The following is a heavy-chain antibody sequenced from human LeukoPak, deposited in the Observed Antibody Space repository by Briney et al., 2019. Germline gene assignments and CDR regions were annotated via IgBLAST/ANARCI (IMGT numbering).Heavy chain of an antibody. CDR1: GYTFTSYD. CDR2: MNPNSGNT. CDR3: ARKYGDYYYYYGMDV. V-gene: IGHV1-8*01. Sequence: ASVKVSCKASGYTFTSYDINWVRQATGQGLEWMGWMNPNSGNTGYAQKFQGRVTMTRNTSISTAYMELSSLRSEDTAVYYCARKYGDYYYYYGMDVWGQGTTVTDSS. D-gene: IGHD4-17*01. J-gene: IGHJ6*02.